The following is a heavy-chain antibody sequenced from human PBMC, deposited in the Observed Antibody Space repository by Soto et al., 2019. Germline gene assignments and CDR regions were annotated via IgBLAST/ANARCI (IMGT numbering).Heavy chain of an antibody. CDR1: GGSISSGDYL. CDR3: ARGLVIRPYYYHGMDV. Sequence: QVQLQESGPGLVKPSQTLSLTCTVSGGSISSGDYLWSWIRQSPGKGLEWIGYISSIGSTYYNPSLKSRVSVSRDTSKNQFSLKLSSVTTTYTAVYYCARGLVIRPYYYHGMDVWGQGTTVTVAS. CDR2: ISSIGST. J-gene: IGHJ6*02. D-gene: IGHD3-9*01. V-gene: IGHV4-30-4*01.